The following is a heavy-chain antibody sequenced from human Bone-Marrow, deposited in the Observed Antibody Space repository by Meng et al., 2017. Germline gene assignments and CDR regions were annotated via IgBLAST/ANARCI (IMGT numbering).Heavy chain of an antibody. D-gene: IGHD3-22*01. V-gene: IGHV3-13*01. CDR2: IGTAGDT. CDR1: GFTFSSYD. Sequence: GGSLRLSCAASGFTFSSYDMHWVRQATGKGLEWVSAIGTAGDTYYADSVKGRFTISRDNSKNTLYLQMNSLRAEDTAVYYCAKLSSESGYYRSYYYGMDVWGQGTTVTVSS. J-gene: IGHJ6*02. CDR3: AKLSSESGYYRSYYYGMDV.